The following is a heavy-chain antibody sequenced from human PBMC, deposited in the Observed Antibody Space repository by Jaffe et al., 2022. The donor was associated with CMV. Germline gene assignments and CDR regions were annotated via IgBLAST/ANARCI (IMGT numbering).Heavy chain of an antibody. V-gene: IGHV3-73*01. CDR1: GFTFSSSA. CDR3: SRTYGSGSFFDH. Sequence: EVQLVESGGGLVLPGGSLKLSCAGSGFTFSSSAIHWVRQASGKGLEWIGRVETRDYSYATTYVASVKARFTISRDDSKNTAYLQMNSLQTEDSALYYCSRTYGSGSFFDHWGQGTLVTVSS. J-gene: IGHJ4*02. CDR2: VETRDYSYAT. D-gene: IGHD3-10*01.